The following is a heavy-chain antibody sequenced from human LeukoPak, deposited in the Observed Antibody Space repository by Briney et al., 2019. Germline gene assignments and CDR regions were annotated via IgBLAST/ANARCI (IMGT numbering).Heavy chain of an antibody. CDR1: GGSFSGYY. V-gene: IGHV4-59*01. D-gene: IGHD3-10*01. Sequence: PSETLSLTCAVYGGSFSGYYWSWIRQPPGKGLEWIGHIFYSGSTYYNPSLKSRVTISVDTSKNQFSLKLSSVTAADTAVYYCARALLWFGDYMDVWGKGTTVTISS. J-gene: IGHJ6*03. CDR2: IFYSGST. CDR3: ARALLWFGDYMDV.